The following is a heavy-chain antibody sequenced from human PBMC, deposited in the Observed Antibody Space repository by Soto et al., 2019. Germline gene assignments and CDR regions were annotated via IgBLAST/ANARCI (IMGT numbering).Heavy chain of an antibody. CDR3: AREDSIIIPAVSDF. J-gene: IGHJ4*02. CDR1: GFYFNNYG. V-gene: IGHV3-21*01. D-gene: IGHD2-2*01. CDR2: VTKSDYT. Sequence: GGSLRLSCTVSGFYFNNYGINWVRQPPGKGLEWVSSVTKSDYTYYSDSVKGRFTISRDNAKNSVSLQMNSLRAEDTAVYYCAREDSIIIPAVSDFWGQGTLVTVSS.